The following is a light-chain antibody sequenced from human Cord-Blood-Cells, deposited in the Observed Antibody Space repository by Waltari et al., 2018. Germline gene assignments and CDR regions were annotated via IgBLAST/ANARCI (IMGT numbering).Light chain of an antibody. CDR2: DVS. Sequence: QSALTQPASVSGSPGQSITISCTGTSSDVGGYYYVSWYQQHPGQAPKRIIYDVSKRPSGVSNRFAGSKSGNTASLTISGLQAEDEADYYCSSYTSSSTVVFGGGTKLTVL. J-gene: IGLJ2*01. CDR1: SSDVGGYYY. V-gene: IGLV2-14*01. CDR3: SSYTSSSTVV.